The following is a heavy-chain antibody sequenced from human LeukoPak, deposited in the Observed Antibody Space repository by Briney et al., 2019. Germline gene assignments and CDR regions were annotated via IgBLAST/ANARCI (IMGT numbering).Heavy chain of an antibody. Sequence: GGSLRLSCAASGFTFSSYEMNWVRQAPGKGLEWVSYISSSGSTIYYADSVKGRFTISRDNAKNSLYLQMNSLRAEDTAVYYCARDKGAYDYVWGSYRYYYYGMDVWGQGTTVTVSS. J-gene: IGHJ6*02. CDR2: ISSSGSTI. D-gene: IGHD3-16*02. CDR1: GFTFSSYE. V-gene: IGHV3-48*03. CDR3: ARDKGAYDYVWGSYRYYYYGMDV.